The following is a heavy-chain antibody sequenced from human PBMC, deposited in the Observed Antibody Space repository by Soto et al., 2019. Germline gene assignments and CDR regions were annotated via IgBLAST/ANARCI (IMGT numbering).Heavy chain of an antibody. D-gene: IGHD2-21*02. CDR3: ARTLAYCGGDCYGRHNDAFDI. Sequence: QVHLVQSGAEVKKPGASVKVSCKASGYTFTSYDINWVRQATGQGLEWMGWMNPNSGNTGYAQKFQGRVTMTRNTSIXXAXMXPSSLRSEDTAVYYCARTLAYCGGDCYGRHNDAFDIWGQGTMVTVSS. CDR2: MNPNSGNT. V-gene: IGHV1-8*01. J-gene: IGHJ3*02. CDR1: GYTFTSYD.